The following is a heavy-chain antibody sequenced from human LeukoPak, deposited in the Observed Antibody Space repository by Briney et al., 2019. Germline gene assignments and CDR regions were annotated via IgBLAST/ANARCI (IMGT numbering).Heavy chain of an antibody. J-gene: IGHJ4*02. V-gene: IGHV1-8*01. D-gene: IGHD3-10*01. CDR3: ARDSVTTSYGSGSYYNRAFDY. CDR1: GYTFTSYD. Sequence: GASVKVSCKASGYTFTSYDINWVRQATGQGLEWMGWMNPNSGNTGYAQKFQGRVTMTRNTSISTAYMELSSLRSEDTAVYYCARDSVTTSYGSGSYYNRAFDYWGQGTLVTVSS. CDR2: MNPNSGNT.